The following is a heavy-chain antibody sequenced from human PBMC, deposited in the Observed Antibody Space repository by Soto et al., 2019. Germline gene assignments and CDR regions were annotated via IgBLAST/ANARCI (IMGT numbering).Heavy chain of an antibody. V-gene: IGHV3-23*01. Sequence: LRLSCAASGFTFGTTDMSWVRQAPGEGLEWVSTIDGSGGITYYADSVKGRFTISRDNSRNAVYLQMNSLRGDDTALYYCVKNSGWFNTWGQGALVTVSS. D-gene: IGHD3-10*01. CDR1: GFTFGTTD. CDR2: IDGSGGIT. J-gene: IGHJ5*02. CDR3: VKNSGWFNT.